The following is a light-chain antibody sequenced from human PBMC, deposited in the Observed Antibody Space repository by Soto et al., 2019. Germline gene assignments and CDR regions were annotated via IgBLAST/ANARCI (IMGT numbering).Light chain of an antibody. V-gene: IGKV2-30*01. CDR1: QGLVYSDGNTY. J-gene: IGKJ5*01. CDR3: VQGTHRPTT. CDR2: KVS. Sequence: DVVLTQSPLSLSVALGQPASISCKSSQGLVYSDGNTYLNWFHQRPGQSPRRLIYKVSKRDSGVPDRFSGSGSGADFALKITRVEAEDVGIYYCVQGTHRPTTFGQGTRLEIK.